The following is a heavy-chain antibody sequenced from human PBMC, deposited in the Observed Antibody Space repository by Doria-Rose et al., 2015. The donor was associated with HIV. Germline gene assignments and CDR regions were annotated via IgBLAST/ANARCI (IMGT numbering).Heavy chain of an antibody. J-gene: IGHJ6*02. CDR1: GGSFSGCY. CDR3: ARGLLRGGWNDVDYYYGMDV. D-gene: IGHD1-1*01. V-gene: IGHV4-34*01. CDR2: INHSGST. Sequence: QVQLQQWDAGLVKPSETLSLTCAVFGGSFSGCYWSWIRQPPGKGLEWIGEINHSGSTHYKTSLKSRVTISLDTSKNLFSLKLSSVTAADTAVYYCARGLLRGGWNDVDYYYGMDVWGQGTTVTVSS.